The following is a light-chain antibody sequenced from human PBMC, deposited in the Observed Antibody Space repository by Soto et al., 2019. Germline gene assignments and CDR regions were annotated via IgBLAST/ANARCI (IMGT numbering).Light chain of an antibody. CDR3: HQYENWPKT. CDR1: QSVSSSY. V-gene: IGKV3-20*01. Sequence: EIVLTQSPGTLSLSPGERSTLSCSASQSVSSSYLAWYQQKPGQAPRLLIYDASNRATGIPARFSGSGSGTDFTLTISSLQSEDFAVYFCHQYENWPKTFGQGTKVDIK. CDR2: DAS. J-gene: IGKJ1*01.